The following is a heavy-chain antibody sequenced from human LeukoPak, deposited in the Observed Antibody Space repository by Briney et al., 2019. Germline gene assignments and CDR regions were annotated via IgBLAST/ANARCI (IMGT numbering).Heavy chain of an antibody. Sequence: GGSLRLSCAASGFTFSTYWMSWVRQAPGKGLEWVANIKQDGRGKYYVDSVKGRFTISRDNAKNSLYPKMNSLRAEDTAVYYCARDRVTMIRGVRILDYYYYYMDVWGKGTTVTISS. CDR3: ARDRVTMIRGVRILDYYYYYMDV. V-gene: IGHV3-7*01. CDR2: IKQDGRGK. J-gene: IGHJ6*03. CDR1: GFTFSTYW. D-gene: IGHD3-10*01.